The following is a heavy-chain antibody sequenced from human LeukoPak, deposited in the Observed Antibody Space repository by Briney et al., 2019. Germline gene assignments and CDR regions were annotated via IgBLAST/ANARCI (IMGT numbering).Heavy chain of an antibody. J-gene: IGHJ4*02. Sequence: GSLRLSCAASGFTFSNYAMTWVRQAPGKGLEWVSAITGNGAIAFYGDSVKGRFTVSKDNIKNTLYLQMSSLRAEDTAVYYCARAPYYYYDSGSGTRVTGNPDYWGQGTLVTVSS. D-gene: IGHD3-10*01. V-gene: IGHV3-23*01. CDR3: ARAPYYYYDSGSGTRVTGNPDY. CDR2: ITGNGAIA. CDR1: GFTFSNYA.